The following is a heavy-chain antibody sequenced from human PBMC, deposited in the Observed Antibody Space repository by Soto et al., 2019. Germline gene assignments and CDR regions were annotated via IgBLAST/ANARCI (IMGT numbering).Heavy chain of an antibody. CDR2: IIPIFGTA. Sequence: SVKVSSKAPGGTLRSYAISWVGQAPGQGLEWMGGIIPIFGTANYAQKFQGRVTITADESTSTAYMELSSLRSEDTAVYYCARALTPTVTTRFSGFDYWGQGTLVTVSS. CDR3: ARALTPTVTTRFSGFDY. J-gene: IGHJ4*02. V-gene: IGHV1-69*13. CDR1: GGTLRSYA. D-gene: IGHD4-17*01.